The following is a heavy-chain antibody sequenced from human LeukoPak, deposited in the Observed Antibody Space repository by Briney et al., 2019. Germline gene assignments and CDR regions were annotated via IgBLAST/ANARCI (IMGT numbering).Heavy chain of an antibody. CDR3: ARGDYSSSVPDY. J-gene: IGHJ4*02. CDR1: GFTFSDYY. D-gene: IGHD2-2*01. V-gene: IGHV3-11*05. Sequence: GGSLRLSCAASGFTFSDYYMSWIRQAPGRGREWVSYISSSSSYTNYADSVKGRFTISRDNAKNSLYLQMNSLRAEDTAVYYCARGDYSSSVPDYWGQGTLVTVSS. CDR2: ISSSSSYT.